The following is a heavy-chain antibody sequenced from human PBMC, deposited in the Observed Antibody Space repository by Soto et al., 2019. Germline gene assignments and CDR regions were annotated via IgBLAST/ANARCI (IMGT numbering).Heavy chain of an antibody. Sequence: PSETLSLTCTVSGGSISSYYWSWIRQPPGKGLEWIGYIYYSGSTNYNPSLKSRVTISVDTSKNQFSLKLSSVTAADTAVYYCARWRGGIAVAAPYFDYWGQGTLVTVSS. CDR1: GGSISSYY. J-gene: IGHJ4*02. CDR3: ARWRGGIAVAAPYFDY. D-gene: IGHD6-19*01. V-gene: IGHV4-59*01. CDR2: IYYSGST.